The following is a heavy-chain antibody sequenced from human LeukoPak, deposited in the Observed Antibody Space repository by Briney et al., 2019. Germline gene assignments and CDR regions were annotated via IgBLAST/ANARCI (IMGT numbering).Heavy chain of an antibody. Sequence: GGSLRLSCAASGFTFSDYYMSWIRQAPGEGLEWVSYISSSGSTIYYADSVKGRFTISRDNAKNSLYLQMNSLRAEDTAVYYCARDFNSGSYYPSFDYWGQGTLVTVSS. D-gene: IGHD1-26*01. CDR1: GFTFSDYY. CDR2: ISSSGSTI. V-gene: IGHV3-11*01. CDR3: ARDFNSGSYYPSFDY. J-gene: IGHJ4*02.